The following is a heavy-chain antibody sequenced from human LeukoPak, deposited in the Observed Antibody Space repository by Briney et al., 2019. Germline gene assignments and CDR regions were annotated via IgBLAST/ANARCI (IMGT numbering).Heavy chain of an antibody. CDR1: GFTFGSYA. Sequence: PGGSLRLSCAASGFTFGSYAMHWVRQAPGKGLEWVAVISYDGSNKYYADSVKGRFTISRDNSKNTLYLQMNSLRAEDTAVYYCARDQSRWLQSYYFDYWGQGTLVTVSS. CDR2: ISYDGSNK. V-gene: IGHV3-30-3*01. J-gene: IGHJ4*02. D-gene: IGHD5-24*01. CDR3: ARDQSRWLQSYYFDY.